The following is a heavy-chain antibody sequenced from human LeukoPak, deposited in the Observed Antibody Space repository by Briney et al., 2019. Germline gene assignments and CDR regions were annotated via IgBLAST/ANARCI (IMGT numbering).Heavy chain of an antibody. Sequence: GESLKISCKGSGYSFTSYWIGWVRQMPGKGLEWMGIIYPGDSDVRYSPSFQGQVTISADKSFSTTYLQWSSLKASDTAMYYCARQGSWNSWSYYSDYWGQGTLVTVSS. V-gene: IGHV5-51*01. J-gene: IGHJ4*02. CDR3: ARQGSWNSWSYYSDY. CDR1: GYSFTSYW. D-gene: IGHD3-10*01. CDR2: IYPGDSDV.